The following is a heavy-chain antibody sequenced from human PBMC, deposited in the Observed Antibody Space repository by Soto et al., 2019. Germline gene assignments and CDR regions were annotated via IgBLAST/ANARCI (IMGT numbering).Heavy chain of an antibody. CDR2: ILNDGSNR. V-gene: IGHV3-33*01. J-gene: IGHJ6*02. Sequence: QVQLVESGGGVVQPGRSLRLSCAASGFTFSNYGMHWVRQAPGKGLGWVAVILNDGSNRYHADSVKDRFTISRDNSKNMLYLQMNSLRAEDTAVYYCARDDEYSGNGMDVWGQGTTVTVS. D-gene: IGHD3-10*01. CDR1: GFTFSNYG. CDR3: ARDDEYSGNGMDV.